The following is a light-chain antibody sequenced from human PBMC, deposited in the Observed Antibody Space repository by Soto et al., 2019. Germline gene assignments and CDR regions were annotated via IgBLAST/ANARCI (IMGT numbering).Light chain of an antibody. CDR3: QQYYSTPPT. CDR1: QSVLYTSNNKNY. CDR2: WAS. Sequence: DILSTSAQVSLAVFRGERATINCKSSQSVLYTSNNKNYLAWYQQKAGQPPKVLIYWASTRESGVPDRFSGSGSGTDFTLTISSLQAEDVALYYCQQYYSTPPTFGQGTKVDI. V-gene: IGKV4-1*01. J-gene: IGKJ1*01.